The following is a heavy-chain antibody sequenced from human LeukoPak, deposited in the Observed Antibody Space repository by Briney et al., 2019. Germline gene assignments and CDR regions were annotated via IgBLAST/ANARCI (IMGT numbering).Heavy chain of an antibody. D-gene: IGHD3-10*01. Sequence: GGSLRLSCAASGFTFSSYDMHWVRQATGKGLEWVSAIGTAGDTYYPGSVKGRFTISRENAKNSLYLQMNSLRAEDTAVYYCATSYYPLNYFDYWGQGTLVTVSS. V-gene: IGHV3-13*01. CDR2: IGTAGDT. J-gene: IGHJ4*02. CDR3: ATSYYPLNYFDY. CDR1: GFTFSSYD.